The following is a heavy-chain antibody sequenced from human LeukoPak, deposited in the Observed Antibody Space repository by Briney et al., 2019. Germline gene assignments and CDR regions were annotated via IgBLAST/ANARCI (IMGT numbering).Heavy chain of an antibody. CDR3: ARDLGGLGYCSGGSCYSGWFDP. V-gene: IGHV1-24*01. D-gene: IGHD2-15*01. J-gene: IGHJ5*02. CDR2: FDPEDGET. Sequence: ASVKVSCKVSGYTLTELSMHWVRQAPGKGLEWMGGFDPEDGETIYAQKFQGRVTITRDTSASTAYMELSSLRSEDTAVYYCARDLGGLGYCSGGSCYSGWFDPWGQGTLVTVSS. CDR1: GYTLTELS.